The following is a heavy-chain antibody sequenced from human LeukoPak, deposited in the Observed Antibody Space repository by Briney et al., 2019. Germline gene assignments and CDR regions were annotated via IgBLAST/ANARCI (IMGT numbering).Heavy chain of an antibody. V-gene: IGHV4-59*07. D-gene: IGHD1-26*01. J-gene: IGHJ3*02. Sequence: PSPRLSLTRTVSSGSITSYYWGWNRQPPGEGRECNGYIYYSGSTNYHPSLKGPVTISVATSKSQFSLKLSSVTAADTAVYYCARGRTLNAFDIWSQGTMVTVSS. CDR2: IYYSGST. CDR1: SGSITSYY. CDR3: ARGRTLNAFDI.